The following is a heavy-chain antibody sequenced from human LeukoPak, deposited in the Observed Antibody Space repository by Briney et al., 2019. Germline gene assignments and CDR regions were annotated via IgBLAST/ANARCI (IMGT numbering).Heavy chain of an antibody. D-gene: IGHD6-19*01. Sequence: GGSLRLSCAVSGFTFSGFWMSWSRQAPGKGLEWVANIKQDGSDKYYVDSVKGRFTISRDNSLYLQMNSLRAEDTAVYYCARERRGSGWYYFDYWGQGTLVTVSS. CDR1: GFTFSGFW. J-gene: IGHJ4*02. V-gene: IGHV3-7*01. CDR3: ARERRGSGWYYFDY. CDR2: IKQDGSDK.